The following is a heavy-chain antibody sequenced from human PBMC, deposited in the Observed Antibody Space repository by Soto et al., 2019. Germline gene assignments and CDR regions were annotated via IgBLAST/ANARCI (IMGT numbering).Heavy chain of an antibody. CDR1: GGSIISYY. CDR3: ARGYSSSWYWFDP. Sequence: PSETLSLTCTVSGGSIISYYWSWIRQPPGKGLEWIRYIYYSGNTNYNPSLKSRVTISVDTSKNQFSLKLNSVTAADTAVYYCARGYSSSWYWFDPWGRGALVTVSS. V-gene: IGHV4-59*01. CDR2: IYYSGNT. J-gene: IGHJ5*02. D-gene: IGHD6-13*01.